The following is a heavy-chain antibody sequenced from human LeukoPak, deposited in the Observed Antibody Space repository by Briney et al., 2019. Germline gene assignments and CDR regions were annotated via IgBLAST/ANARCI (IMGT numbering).Heavy chain of an antibody. V-gene: IGHV1-3*03. CDR1: GYTFTSYA. J-gene: IGHJ6*03. D-gene: IGHD3-22*01. CDR2: INVGNGNT. Sequence: ASVKVSCKASGYTFTSYAMHWVRQAPGQRLEWMGWINVGNGNTKYSQEFQGRVTITRDTSASTAYMELSSLRSEDMAVYYCARVTDYYDSSGKEIAYYYMDVWGKGTTVTVSS. CDR3: ARVTDYYDSSGKEIAYYYMDV.